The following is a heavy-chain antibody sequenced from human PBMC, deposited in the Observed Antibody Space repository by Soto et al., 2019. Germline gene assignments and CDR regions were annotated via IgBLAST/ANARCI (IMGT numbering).Heavy chain of an antibody. Sequence: SVKVSCKASGGTFSSYAISWVRQAPGQGLEWMGGIIPIFGTANYAQKFQGRVTITADESTSTAYMGLSSLRSEDTAVYYCARSEYYYDSSNSVYWGQGTLVTVSS. CDR1: GGTFSSYA. J-gene: IGHJ4*02. D-gene: IGHD3-22*01. V-gene: IGHV1-69*13. CDR3: ARSEYYYDSSNSVY. CDR2: IIPIFGTA.